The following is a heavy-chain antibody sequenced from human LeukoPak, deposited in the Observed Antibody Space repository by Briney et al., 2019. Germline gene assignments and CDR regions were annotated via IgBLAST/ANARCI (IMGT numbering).Heavy chain of an antibody. CDR1: GFTFSSYA. J-gene: IGHJ3*02. V-gene: IGHV3-30-3*01. CDR3: ATVDLYGSGGHKTFFDI. CDR2: ISYDGSNK. Sequence: GGSLRLSCAASGFTFSSYAMHWVRQAPGKGLEWVAVISYDGSNKYYADSVKGRFTISRDNSKNTLYLQMNSLRAEDTAVYYCATVDLYGSGGHKTFFDIWGQGTMVTVSS. D-gene: IGHD3-10*01.